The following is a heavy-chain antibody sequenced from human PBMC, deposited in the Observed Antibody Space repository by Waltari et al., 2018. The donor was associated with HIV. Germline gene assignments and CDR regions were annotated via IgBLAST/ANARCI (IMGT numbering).Heavy chain of an antibody. Sequence: VQLQESGPGLVTPSGTLSLTCAVSGYSVRSSFWWDWVRQPPVKGREWIGKIYHSGTTHYNPSLKRRVTISVDKSNNNFSLNLTSVTAADTAIYYCAREEITGLDSWGQGTLVTVSS. V-gene: IGHV4-4*02. D-gene: IGHD2-8*02. J-gene: IGHJ4*02. CDR1: GYSVRSSFW. CDR2: IYHSGTT. CDR3: AREEITGLDS.